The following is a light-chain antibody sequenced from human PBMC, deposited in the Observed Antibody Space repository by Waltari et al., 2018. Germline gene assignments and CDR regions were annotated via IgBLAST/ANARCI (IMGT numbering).Light chain of an antibody. Sequence: HSVLTQPPSVSAAPGQDVTIFCSGSSSNIGNTYVYWYQQVPGTAPKLLIFDNNERPSGIPDRFSGSKSGTSATLDITGLQTGDEAHYYCATWDSSLSGGVFGGGTKVTVL. CDR2: DNN. CDR3: ATWDSSLSGGV. CDR1: SSNIGNTY. V-gene: IGLV1-51*01. J-gene: IGLJ2*01.